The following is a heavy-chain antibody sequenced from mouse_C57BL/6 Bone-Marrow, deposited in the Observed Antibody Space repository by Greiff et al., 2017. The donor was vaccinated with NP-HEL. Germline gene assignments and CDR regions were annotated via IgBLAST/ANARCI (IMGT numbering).Heavy chain of an antibody. CDR1: GYTFTNYW. V-gene: IGHV1-63*01. J-gene: IGHJ1*03. CDR3: ESEDYYYGGSFDV. Sequence: VKLMESGAELVRPGTSVKMSCKASGYTFTNYWIGWAKQRPGHGLEWIGDIYPGGGCTNYNEKFKGTATLTADKSSSTAYMQFSSLTYEDFVIYYCESEDYYYGGSFDVWGTGTTVTVSS. CDR2: IYPGGGCT. D-gene: IGHD1-1*01.